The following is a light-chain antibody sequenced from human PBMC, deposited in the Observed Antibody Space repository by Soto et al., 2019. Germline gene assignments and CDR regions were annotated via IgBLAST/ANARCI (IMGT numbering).Light chain of an antibody. CDR1: QDIRNF. J-gene: IGKJ3*01. Sequence: DIQMTQSPTSLSASVGDRVTITCRASQDIRNFVAWYQQKPGKAPKLLIYAASTLQSGVPSRFSGSGSGTDCTLTITSLQPEDVATYSCQKYSSVPVFGPGTKVEIK. CDR2: AAS. V-gene: IGKV1-27*01. CDR3: QKYSSVPV.